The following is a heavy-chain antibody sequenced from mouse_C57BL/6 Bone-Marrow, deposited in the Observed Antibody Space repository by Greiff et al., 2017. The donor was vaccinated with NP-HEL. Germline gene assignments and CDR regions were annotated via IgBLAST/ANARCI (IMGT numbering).Heavy chain of an antibody. CDR1: GFSLTSYG. CDR3: ARHRRDSKRYAMDY. Sequence: QVQLQQSGPGLVAPSQSLSITCTVSGFSLTSYGVHWVRQPPGKGLEWLVVIWSDGSTTYNSALKSRLSISKDNSKSQVFLKMNSLQTDDTAMYYCARHRRDSKRYAMDYWGQGTSVTVSS. D-gene: IGHD2-5*01. V-gene: IGHV2-6-1*01. CDR2: IWSDGST. J-gene: IGHJ4*01.